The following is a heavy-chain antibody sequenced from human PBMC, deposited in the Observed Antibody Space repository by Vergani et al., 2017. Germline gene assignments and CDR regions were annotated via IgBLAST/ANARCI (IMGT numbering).Heavy chain of an antibody. Sequence: VQLVQSGAEVKKPGSSVKVSCKASGGTFSSYAMSWVRQAPGKGLEWVSAISGSGGSTYYADSVKGRFTISRDNSKNTLYLQMNSLRAEDTAVYYCAKVGRGWNDGYFDYWGQGTLVTVSS. V-gene: IGHV3-23*04. CDR3: AKVGRGWNDGYFDY. J-gene: IGHJ4*02. CDR1: GGTFSSYA. D-gene: IGHD1-1*01. CDR2: ISGSGGST.